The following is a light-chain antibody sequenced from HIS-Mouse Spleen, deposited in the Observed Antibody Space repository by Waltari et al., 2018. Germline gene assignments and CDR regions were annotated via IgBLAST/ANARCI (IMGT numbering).Light chain of an antibody. CDR1: KLGDKY. J-gene: IGLJ2*01. CDR2: QDS. CDR3: QAWDSSVV. Sequence: SYELTQPPSVSVSPGQTASIPCSGDKLGDKYACWYQQNPGQSPVLVIYQDSKRPSGIPERFSGSNSGNTATLTISGTQAMDEADYYCQAWDSSVVFGGGTKLTVL. V-gene: IGLV3-1*01.